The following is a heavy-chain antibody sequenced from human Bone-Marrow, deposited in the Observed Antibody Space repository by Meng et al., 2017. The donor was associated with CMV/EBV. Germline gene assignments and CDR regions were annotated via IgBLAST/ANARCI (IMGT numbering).Heavy chain of an antibody. V-gene: IGHV4-39*07. Sequence: GSLRLSCSVSGGSISSSSYYWGWIRQPPGKGLEWIGTISYSGSTYYNPSLKSRVTISVDTSKNQFSLKLSSVTAADTAVYYCARGCGSDCRAAFEIWGQGTKVTVSS. CDR1: GGSISSSSYY. CDR2: ISYSGST. CDR3: ARGCGSDCRAAFEI. D-gene: IGHD2-21*01. J-gene: IGHJ3*02.